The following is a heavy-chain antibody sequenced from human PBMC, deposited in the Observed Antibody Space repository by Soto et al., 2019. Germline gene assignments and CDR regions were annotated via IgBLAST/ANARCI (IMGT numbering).Heavy chain of an antibody. CDR3: TRSRRSILMVYGFGGMDV. CDR1: GFTVGSHA. V-gene: IGHV3-23*01. Sequence: GGSLRLSCADSGFTVGSHAMSWVRQAPGKGLEWVSSIRGSGDGTYYGGSVKGRFTISRDSSSSTVYLQMDNLRGEDTAVYFCTRSRRSILMVYGFGGMDVWGQGTTVTVSS. D-gene: IGHD2-8*01. CDR2: IRGSGDGT. J-gene: IGHJ6*02.